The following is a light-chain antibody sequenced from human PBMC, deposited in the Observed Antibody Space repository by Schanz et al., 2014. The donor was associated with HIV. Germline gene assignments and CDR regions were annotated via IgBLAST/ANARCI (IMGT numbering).Light chain of an antibody. CDR1: SGDVGSYNY. J-gene: IGLJ2*01. CDR3: CSYAGSSTVV. Sequence: QSALTQPASVSGSPGQSISISCTGTSGDVGSYNYVSWYQQHPGKAPKLMIYDVSNRPSGVPDRFSGSKSGNTASLTISGLQAEDEADYYCCSYAGSSTVVFGGGTKLTVL. CDR2: DVS. V-gene: IGLV2-14*03.